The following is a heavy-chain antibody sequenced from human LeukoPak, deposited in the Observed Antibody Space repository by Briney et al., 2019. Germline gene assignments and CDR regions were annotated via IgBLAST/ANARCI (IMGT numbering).Heavy chain of an antibody. J-gene: IGHJ4*02. D-gene: IGHD3-22*01. CDR2: ISSSGSYT. CDR1: GFTFSSYS. CDR3: ARDLTMIIGV. V-gene: IGHV3-21*01. Sequence: GGSLRLSCAASGFTFSSYSMFWVRQAPGKGLEWVSSISSSGSYTYYADSMKGRFTISRDNAKNSLYLQMNSPRAEDTAVYYCARDLTMIIGVWGQGTLVTVSS.